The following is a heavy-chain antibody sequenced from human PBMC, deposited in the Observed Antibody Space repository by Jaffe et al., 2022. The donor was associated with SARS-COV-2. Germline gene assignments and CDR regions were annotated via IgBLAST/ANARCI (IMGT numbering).Heavy chain of an antibody. CDR1: GYTFTSYY. D-gene: IGHD3-16*01. CDR2: INPSGGST. V-gene: IGHV1-46*01. J-gene: IGHJ6*02. CDR3: ARDLGGTLYYYYGMDV. Sequence: QVQLVQSGAEVKKPGASVKVSCKASGYTFTSYYMHWVRQAPGQGLEWMGIINPSGGSTSYAQKFQGRVTMTRDTSTSTVYMELSSLRSEDTAVYYCARDLGGTLYYYYGMDVWGQGTTVTVSS.